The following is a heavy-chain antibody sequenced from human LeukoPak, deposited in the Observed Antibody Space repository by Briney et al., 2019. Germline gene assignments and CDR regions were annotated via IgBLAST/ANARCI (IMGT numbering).Heavy chain of an antibody. J-gene: IGHJ5*02. D-gene: IGHD6-13*01. Sequence: GASVKVSCKASGYTFTAFYMHWVRQAPGQGLEWMGWINPNSGATNYAQKFQGRVTMTRDTSISTAYMELSRLRSDDTAVCYCARAHLITAAGYNWLDPWGQGTLVTVSS. CDR1: GYTFTAFY. V-gene: IGHV1-2*02. CDR3: ARAHLITAAGYNWLDP. CDR2: INPNSGAT.